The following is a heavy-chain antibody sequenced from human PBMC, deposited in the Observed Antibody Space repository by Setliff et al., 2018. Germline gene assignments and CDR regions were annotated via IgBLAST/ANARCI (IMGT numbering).Heavy chain of an antibody. Sequence: GGSLRLSCAASGFSFSSYGMHWVRQDPGKGLEWVAFIWPDGTNKYYADSVKGRFTISKDNSKNTLYLQMNSLSAEDTAVYYCAKVPNSGGYAGPFDFWGQGTLVTVS. CDR2: IWPDGTNK. D-gene: IGHD5-12*01. V-gene: IGHV3-30*02. CDR3: AKVPNSGGYAGPFDF. CDR1: GFSFSSYG. J-gene: IGHJ4*02.